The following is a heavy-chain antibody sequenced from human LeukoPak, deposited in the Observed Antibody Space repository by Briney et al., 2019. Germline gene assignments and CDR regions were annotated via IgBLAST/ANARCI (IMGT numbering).Heavy chain of an antibody. CDR2: ISHDAKDD. CDR3: AKDRPPVPLDH. V-gene: IGHV3-30*18. Sequence: GGSLRLSCAASGFTFSIYGMHWVRQAPGKGLEWVAVISHDAKDDYFADSVKGRFTISRDNSKNTLYLQMNSLEPGDTAVYYCAKDRPPVPLDHWGQGILVTVSS. D-gene: IGHD6-6*01. J-gene: IGHJ4*02. CDR1: GFTFSIYG.